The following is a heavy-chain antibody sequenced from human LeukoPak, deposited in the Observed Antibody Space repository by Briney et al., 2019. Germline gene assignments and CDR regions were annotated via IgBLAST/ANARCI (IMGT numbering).Heavy chain of an antibody. CDR1: GFTFDDYA. V-gene: IGHV3-9*01. CDR2: ISWNSGSI. CDR3: AKDTDPFDSSGYYFDY. Sequence: GRSLRLSCAASGFTFDDYAMHWVRQTPGKGLEWVSGISWNSGSIGYADSVKGRFTISRDNAKNSLYLQMNSLRAEDTALYYCAKDTDPFDSSGYYFDYWGQGTLVTVSS. J-gene: IGHJ4*02. D-gene: IGHD3-22*01.